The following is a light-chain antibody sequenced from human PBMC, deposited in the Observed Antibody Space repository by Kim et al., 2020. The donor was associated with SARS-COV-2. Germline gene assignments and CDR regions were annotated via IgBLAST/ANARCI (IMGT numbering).Light chain of an antibody. CDR2: GAS. Sequence: SPRERATLSCRASQSISSNLAWYQQRPGQAPRLLIYGASTRATDIPARFSGSGSGTEFTLTISSLQSEDFAVYYCQQYNNWPITFGQGTRLEIK. CDR3: QQYNNWPIT. V-gene: IGKV3-15*01. CDR1: QSISSN. J-gene: IGKJ5*01.